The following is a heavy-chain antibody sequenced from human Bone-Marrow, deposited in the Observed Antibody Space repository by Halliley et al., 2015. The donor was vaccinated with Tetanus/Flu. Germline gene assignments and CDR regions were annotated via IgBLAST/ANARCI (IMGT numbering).Heavy chain of an antibody. J-gene: IGHJ4*02. V-gene: IGHV3-21*01. D-gene: IGHD1-26*01. CDR1: GFTFSTYS. CDR3: ARGSGGGSYSWSFSY. CDR2: ITSSSSYM. Sequence: SLRLSCAASGFTFSTYSLSWVRQAPGKGLEWVSSITSSSSYMNYADSVKGRLTISRDNAKSSLFLQMNSLRAEDTAVYFCARGSGGGSYSWSFSYWGQGTLVTVSS.